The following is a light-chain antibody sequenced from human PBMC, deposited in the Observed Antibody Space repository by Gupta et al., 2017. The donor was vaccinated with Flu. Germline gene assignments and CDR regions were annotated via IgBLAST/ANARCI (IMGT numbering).Light chain of an antibody. CDR2: GAS. J-gene: IGKJ3*01. CDR1: QSVSSSY. V-gene: IGKV3-20*01. Sequence: EIVLTQSPGTLSLSPGERATLSCRASQSVSSSYLAWYQQKPGQAPRLLIYGASSRATGIPDRFSGSASGTDFTLTISRLEPEDFAVYYCQQYGSSPLTFGHGTKVEIK. CDR3: QQYGSSPLT.